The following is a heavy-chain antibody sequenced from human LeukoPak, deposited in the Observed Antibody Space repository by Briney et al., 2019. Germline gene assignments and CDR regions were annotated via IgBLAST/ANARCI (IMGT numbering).Heavy chain of an antibody. V-gene: IGHV4-59*01. CDR3: AREDCSSTSCYGNTDNWFDP. Sequence: SETLSLACTVAGGSISSYYWSWIRQPPGKGLEWDGYIYYSGSTNYNPSLKSRVTISVDTSKNQFSLKLSSVTAADTAVYYCAREDCSSTSCYGNTDNWFDPWGQGTLVTVSS. J-gene: IGHJ5*02. CDR2: IYYSGST. CDR1: GGSISSYY. D-gene: IGHD2-2*01.